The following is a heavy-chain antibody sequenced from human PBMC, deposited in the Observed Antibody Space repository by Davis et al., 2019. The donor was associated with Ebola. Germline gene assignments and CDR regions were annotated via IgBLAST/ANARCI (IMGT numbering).Heavy chain of an antibody. CDR3: TSGYDRVDY. J-gene: IGHJ4*02. D-gene: IGHD5-12*01. CDR2: IYSGGST. CDR1: GFTVSSNY. Sequence: GESLKISCAASGFTVSSNYMSWVRQAPGKGLEWVSVIYSGGSTYYADSVKGRFTISRDNSKNTLYLQMNSLKTEDTAVYYCTSGYDRVDYWGQGTLVTVSS. V-gene: IGHV3-53*01.